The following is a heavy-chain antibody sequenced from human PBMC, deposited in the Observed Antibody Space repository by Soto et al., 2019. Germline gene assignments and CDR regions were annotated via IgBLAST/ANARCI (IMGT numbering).Heavy chain of an antibody. CDR3: ARDNYGSGSYYMNYYYYGMDV. CDR1: GYTFTSYG. V-gene: IGHV1-18*01. CDR2: ISAYNGNT. D-gene: IGHD3-10*01. J-gene: IGHJ6*02. Sequence: ASVKVSCKASGYTFTSYGISWVRQAPGQGLEWMGWISAYNGNTNYAQKLQGRVTMTTDTSTSTAYMELRSLRSDDTAVYYCARDNYGSGSYYMNYYYYGMDVWGQGTTVTSP.